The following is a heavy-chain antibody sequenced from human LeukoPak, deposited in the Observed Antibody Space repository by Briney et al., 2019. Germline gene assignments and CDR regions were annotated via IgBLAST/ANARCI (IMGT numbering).Heavy chain of an antibody. J-gene: IGHJ5*02. CDR3: ARVIRAYCGGDCYENWFDP. D-gene: IGHD2-21*02. V-gene: IGHV1-18*01. CDR1: GYTFTSYG. Sequence: ASVKVSCKASGYTFTSYGISWVRQAPGQGLEWMGWISAYNGNTNYAQKLQGRVTMTTDTSTSTAYMELRSLRSDDTAVYYCARVIRAYCGGDCYENWFDPWGQGTLVTVSS. CDR2: ISAYNGNT.